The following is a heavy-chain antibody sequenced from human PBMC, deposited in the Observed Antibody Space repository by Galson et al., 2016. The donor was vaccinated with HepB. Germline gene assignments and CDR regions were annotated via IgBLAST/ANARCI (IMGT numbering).Heavy chain of an antibody. D-gene: IGHD3-10*01. J-gene: IGHJ6*02. CDR1: GFSLSTSGMC. CDR3: ARMFRGAGSYYKYYYYYGMDV. CDR2: IDWDDDK. V-gene: IGHV2-70*01. Sequence: PALVKPTQTLTLTCTFSGFSLSTSGMCVSWTRQPPGKALEWLAFIDWDDDKYYSTSLQTRLTISKDTSKNQVVLTMTNMDPVDTGTYYCARMFRGAGSYYKYYYYYGMDVWGQGTTVTVSS.